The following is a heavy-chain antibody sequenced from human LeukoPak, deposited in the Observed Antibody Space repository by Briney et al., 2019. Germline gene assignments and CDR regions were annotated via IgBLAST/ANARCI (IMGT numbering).Heavy chain of an antibody. Sequence: GRSLRLSCAASGFTFGSYGMHWVRQAPGKGLEWVAVIWYDGSNKYYADSVKGRFTISRDNSKNTLYLQMNSLRAEDTAVYYCARDQGSSWYRVFDYWGQGTLVTVSS. J-gene: IGHJ4*02. CDR2: IWYDGSNK. CDR3: ARDQGSSWYRVFDY. D-gene: IGHD6-13*01. CDR1: GFTFGSYG. V-gene: IGHV3-33*01.